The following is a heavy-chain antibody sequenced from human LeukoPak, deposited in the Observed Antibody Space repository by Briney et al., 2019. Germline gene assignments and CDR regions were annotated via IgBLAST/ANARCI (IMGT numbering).Heavy chain of an antibody. Sequence: PSETLSLTCTVSGGSINTYYWSWTRQPPGKGLEWIGYIYYSGSTDYNSSLKSRVSISVDTSKNQFSLKLSSVTAADTAVYYCARHGQQWLVRVGFDLWGRGTLVTVSS. V-gene: IGHV4-59*08. CDR3: ARHGQQWLVRVGFDL. J-gene: IGHJ2*01. CDR2: IYYSGST. CDR1: GGSINTYY. D-gene: IGHD6-19*01.